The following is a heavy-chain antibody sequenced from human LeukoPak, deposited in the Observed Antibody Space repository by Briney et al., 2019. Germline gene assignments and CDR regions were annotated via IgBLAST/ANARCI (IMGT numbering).Heavy chain of an antibody. V-gene: IGHV3-23*01. D-gene: IGHD1-1*01. CDR1: GFTFSTYV. Sequence: GGSLRLSCAASGFTFSTYVMSWVRQAPGKGLEWVSAISGSGGSTYYADSVKGRFTISRDNSKNTLYLQMNSLGADDTAVYYCAKGNWRYFDYWGQGTLVTASS. CDR2: ISGSGGST. J-gene: IGHJ4*02. CDR3: AKGNWRYFDY.